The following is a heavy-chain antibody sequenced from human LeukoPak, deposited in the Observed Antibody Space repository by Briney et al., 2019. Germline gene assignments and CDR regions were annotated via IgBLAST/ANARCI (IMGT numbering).Heavy chain of an antibody. V-gene: IGHV3-23*01. D-gene: IGHD1-1*01. CDR1: GFTFSTYV. Sequence: GGSLRLSCAASGFTFSTYVMSWVRQAPGKGLEWVSAISGSGGSTYYADSVKGRFTISRDNSKNTLYLQMNSLGADDTAVYYCAKGNWRYFDYWGQGTLVTASS. CDR2: ISGSGGST. J-gene: IGHJ4*02. CDR3: AKGNWRYFDY.